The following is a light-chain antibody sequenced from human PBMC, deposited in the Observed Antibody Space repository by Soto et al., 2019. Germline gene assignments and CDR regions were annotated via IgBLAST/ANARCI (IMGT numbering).Light chain of an antibody. J-gene: IGLJ1*01. CDR3: SSYAGSNNLYV. CDR2: EVS. CDR1: SSDVGGYNY. Sequence: QSALTQPPSASGSPGQSVTISCTGTSSDVGGYNYVSWYQQHPGKAPKLMIYEVSKRPSGVPDRFSGSKSGNTASLTVSALQAEDEADYYCSSYAGSNNLYVFGTGTTVTVL. V-gene: IGLV2-8*01.